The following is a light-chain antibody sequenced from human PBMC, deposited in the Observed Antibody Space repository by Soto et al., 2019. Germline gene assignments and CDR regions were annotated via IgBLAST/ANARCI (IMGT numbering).Light chain of an antibody. V-gene: IGLV2-14*01. CDR3: TSYPNSGTLVV. Sequence: QSALTQPASVSGSPGQSITISCTGTSSDVSGYNYVSWYQHHPGKAPTLLIYEVRNRPSGVSDRFSGSKSGNTASLIISGLQAEDEADYYCTSYPNSGTLVVFGGGTKLTVL. CDR1: SSDVSGYNY. CDR2: EVR. J-gene: IGLJ2*01.